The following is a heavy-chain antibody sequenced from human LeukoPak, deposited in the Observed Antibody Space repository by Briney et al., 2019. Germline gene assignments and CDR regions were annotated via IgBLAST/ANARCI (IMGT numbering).Heavy chain of an antibody. Sequence: GGSLRLSCAASGFTFSNAWMSWVRQAPGKGLEWVAVISYDGSNKYYADSVKGRFTISRDNSKNTLSLQMNSLRAEDTAVYYCAKADSSGYQMYYFDYWGQGTLVTVSS. V-gene: IGHV3-30*18. D-gene: IGHD3-22*01. CDR3: AKADSSGYQMYYFDY. CDR2: ISYDGSNK. CDR1: GFTFSNAW. J-gene: IGHJ4*02.